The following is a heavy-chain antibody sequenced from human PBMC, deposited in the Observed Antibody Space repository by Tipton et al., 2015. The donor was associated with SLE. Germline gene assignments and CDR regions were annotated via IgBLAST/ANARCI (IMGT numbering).Heavy chain of an antibody. D-gene: IGHD3-10*01. Sequence: TLSLTCAVYGGSFSGYYWSWIRQPPGKGLEWIGEINHSGSTNYNPSLKSRVTISVDTSKNQFSLKLSSVTAADTAVYYCARAQAYYGSGTQYFQHWGQGTLVTVSS. CDR1: GGSFSGYY. V-gene: IGHV4-34*01. J-gene: IGHJ1*01. CDR3: ARAQAYYGSGTQYFQH. CDR2: INHSGST.